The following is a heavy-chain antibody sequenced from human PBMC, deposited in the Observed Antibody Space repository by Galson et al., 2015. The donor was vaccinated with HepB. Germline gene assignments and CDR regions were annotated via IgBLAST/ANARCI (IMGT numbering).Heavy chain of an antibody. J-gene: IGHJ4*02. CDR1: GSIFTNYG. V-gene: IGHV1-18*01. D-gene: IGHD3-22*01. Sequence: SVKVSCKASGSIFTNYGISWVRQAPGQGLEWMGWISADNGRIEYAQSFQGRVTMTTDTSTSTAYVELTGLRSDDTAVYFCARDMLWGLGYSDNSVLYIDFWGQGTLVTVSS. CDR2: ISADNGRI. CDR3: ARDMLWGLGYSDNSVLYIDF.